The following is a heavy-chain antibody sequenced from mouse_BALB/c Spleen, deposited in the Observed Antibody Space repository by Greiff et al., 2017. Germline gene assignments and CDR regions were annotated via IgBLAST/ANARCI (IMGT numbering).Heavy chain of an antibody. CDR3: ASPFITTGVATGDYAMDY. CDR2: IDPANGNT. Sequence: VQLQQSGAELVKPGASVKLSCTASGFNIKDTYMHWVKQRPEQGLEWIGRIDPANGNTKYDPKFQGKATITADTSSNTAYLQVSSLTSEDTAVYYCASPFITTGVATGDYAMDYWGQGTSVTVSS. J-gene: IGHJ4*01. D-gene: IGHD1-1*01. CDR1: GFNIKDTY. V-gene: IGHV14-3*02.